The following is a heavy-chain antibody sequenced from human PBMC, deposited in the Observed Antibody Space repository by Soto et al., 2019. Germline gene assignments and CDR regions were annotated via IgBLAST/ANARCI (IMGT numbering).Heavy chain of an antibody. V-gene: IGHV3-66*04. D-gene: IGHD5-12*01. CDR2: IYSGGST. Sequence: HPGGSLRLSCAASGFTVSSNYMSWVRQAPGKGLEWVSVIYSGGSTYYADSVKGRFTISRDNSKNTLYLQMNSLRAEDTAVYYCALHPYVDIVATSLTYYYYYMDVWGKGTTVTVSS. CDR3: ALHPYVDIVATSLTYYYYYMDV. CDR1: GFTVSSNY. J-gene: IGHJ6*03.